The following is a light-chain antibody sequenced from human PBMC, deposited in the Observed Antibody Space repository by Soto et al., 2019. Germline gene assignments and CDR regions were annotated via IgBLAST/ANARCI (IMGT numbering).Light chain of an antibody. V-gene: IGLV2-14*01. J-gene: IGLJ3*02. Sequence: QPVLTQPASVSGSPGLSITISCTGTSSDVGGYNYVSWYQHHPGKAPKLMIYEVSNRPSGVSNRFSGSKSGNTASLTISGLQAEDEADYYCSSYTGSSTPVFGGGTKLTVL. CDR3: SSYTGSSTPV. CDR2: EVS. CDR1: SSDVGGYNY.